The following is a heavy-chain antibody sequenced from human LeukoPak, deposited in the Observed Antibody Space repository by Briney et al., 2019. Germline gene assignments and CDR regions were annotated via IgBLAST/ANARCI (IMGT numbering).Heavy chain of an antibody. CDR2: ISAYNGNT. CDR3: AXXXYSSGWYEWAEYFQH. V-gene: IGHV1-18*01. D-gene: IGHD6-19*01. Sequence: ASVKVSCKASGYTFTSYGISWVRQAPGQGLEWMGWISAYNGNTNYAQKLQGRVTMTTDTSTSIAYMELRSLRSDDTAVYYCAXXXYSSGWYEWAEYFQHWGQGTLVTVSS. CDR1: GYTFTSYG. J-gene: IGHJ1*01.